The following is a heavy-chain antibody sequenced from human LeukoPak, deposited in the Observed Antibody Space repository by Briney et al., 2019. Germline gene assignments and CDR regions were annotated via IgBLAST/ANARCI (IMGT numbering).Heavy chain of an antibody. CDR3: ATRRGGAYDY. CDR2: IHYSGSI. V-gene: IGHV4-31*03. D-gene: IGHD4-17*01. CDR1: GVSISSGAYY. Sequence: SQTLSLTCTVSGVSISSGAYYWSWIRQHPGKGLEWLGYIHYSGSISYNPSLKSRVTISVDTSKNQFSLKLSSVTAADTAVYYCATRRGGAYDYWGQGILVTVSS. J-gene: IGHJ4*02.